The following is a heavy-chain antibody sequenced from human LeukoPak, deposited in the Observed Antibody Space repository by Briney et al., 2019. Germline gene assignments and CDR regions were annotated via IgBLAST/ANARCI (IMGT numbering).Heavy chain of an antibody. D-gene: IGHD4-11*01. Sequence: GGSLRLSCAASGFTVSSNYMSWVRQAPGKGLEWVSVIYSGDSTYYADSVKGRFTISRDNSKNTLYLQMNSLRAEDTAVYYCARDRSNYYWYFDLWGRGTLVTVSS. CDR2: IYSGDST. CDR3: ARDRSNYYWYFDL. J-gene: IGHJ2*01. V-gene: IGHV3-53*01. CDR1: GFTVSSNY.